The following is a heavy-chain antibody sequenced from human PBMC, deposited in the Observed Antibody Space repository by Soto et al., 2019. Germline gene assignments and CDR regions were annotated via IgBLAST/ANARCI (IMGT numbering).Heavy chain of an antibody. D-gene: IGHD3-16*01. CDR1: GFTFSSYW. V-gene: IGHV3-74*01. CDR3: AREGGIHFNI. J-gene: IGHJ3*02. CDR2: ITSDGSST. Sequence: EVQLVESGGGLVQPGGSLRLSCAASGFTFSSYWMHWVRQAPGKGLVWVLRITSDGSSTSYADSVKGRFTISRDNAKNTLYLQMNSLRAEDTAVYYCAREGGIHFNIWGQGTMVTVSS.